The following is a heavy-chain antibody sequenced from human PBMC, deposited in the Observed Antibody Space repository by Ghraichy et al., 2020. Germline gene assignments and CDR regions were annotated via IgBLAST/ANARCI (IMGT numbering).Heavy chain of an antibody. CDR2: ISGSGGST. CDR3: AKSVEQQLARIAFDM. D-gene: IGHD6-13*01. Sequence: GGSLRLSCAASGFTFSTYHMNWVRQAPGTGPEWVSVISGSGGSTYYADSVKGRFTISRDNSKNTLYLQMNSPRAEDTAVYYCAKSVEQQLARIAFDMWGRGTMVTVSS. V-gene: IGHV3-23*01. CDR1: GFTFSTYH. J-gene: IGHJ3*02.